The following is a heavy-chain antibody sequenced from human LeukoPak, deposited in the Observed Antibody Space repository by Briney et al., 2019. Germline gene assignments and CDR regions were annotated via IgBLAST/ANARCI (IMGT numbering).Heavy chain of an antibody. CDR1: GFTFSSYS. V-gene: IGHV3-48*01. CDR2: ISSSSSTI. D-gene: IGHD1-26*01. CDR3: ARLSLGSSWAFDI. Sequence: PGGSLRLSCAASGFTFSSYSMNWVRQAPGKGLEWVSYISSSSSTIYYADSVKGRFTISRDNAKNSLYLQMNSLRAEDTAVYYCARLSLGSSWAFDIWGQGTMVTVSS. J-gene: IGHJ3*02.